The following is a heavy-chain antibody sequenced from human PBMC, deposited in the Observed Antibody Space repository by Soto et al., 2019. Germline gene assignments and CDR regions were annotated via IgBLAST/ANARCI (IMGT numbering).Heavy chain of an antibody. V-gene: IGHV1-46*01. D-gene: IGHD6-19*01. CDR3: ARQLWLVLNYYYGMEV. Sequence: ASVKVSCKASGYTFTSYYMHWVRQAPGQGLEWMGIINPSGGSTSYAQKFQGRVTMTRDTSTSTVYMELSSLRSEDTAVYYCARQLWLVLNYYYGMEVWGQGTTVTVSS. CDR1: GYTFTSYY. CDR2: INPSGGST. J-gene: IGHJ6*02.